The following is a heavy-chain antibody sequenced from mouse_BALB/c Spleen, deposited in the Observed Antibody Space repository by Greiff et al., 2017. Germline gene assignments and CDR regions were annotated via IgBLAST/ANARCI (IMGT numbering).Heavy chain of an antibody. V-gene: IGHV5-6*01. Sequence: EVQRVESGGDLVKPGGSLKLSCAASGFTFSSYGMSWVRQTPDKRLEWVATISSGGSYTYYPDSVKGRFTISRDNAKNTLYLQMSSLKSEDTAMYYCARKDGYSFAYWGQGTLVTVSA. CDR2: ISSGGSYT. CDR1: GFTFSSYG. J-gene: IGHJ3*01. D-gene: IGHD2-3*01. CDR3: ARKDGYSFAY.